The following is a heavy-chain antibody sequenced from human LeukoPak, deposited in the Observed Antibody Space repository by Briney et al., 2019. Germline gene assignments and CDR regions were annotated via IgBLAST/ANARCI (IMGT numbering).Heavy chain of an antibody. Sequence: GGSLRLSCAASGFTFSSYGMHWVRQAPGKGLEWVAAVSYDGSNKFYADSVKGRFTISRDSSRNTLYLEMNSLSAEDTAVYYCAKDLRKLVRGVPDYYGMDVWGQGTTVTVYS. J-gene: IGHJ6*02. CDR2: VSYDGSNK. CDR3: AKDLRKLVRGVPDYYGMDV. D-gene: IGHD3-10*01. CDR1: GFTFSSYG. V-gene: IGHV3-30*18.